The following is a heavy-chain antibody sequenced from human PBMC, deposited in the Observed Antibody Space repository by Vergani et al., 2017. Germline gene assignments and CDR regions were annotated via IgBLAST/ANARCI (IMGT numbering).Heavy chain of an antibody. CDR2: IYYSGST. CDR1: GGSISSYY. CDR3: ARGALSYFGKYXFDY. D-gene: IGHD3-9*01. V-gene: IGHV4-59*01. Sequence: QVQLQESGPGLVKPSETLSLTCTVSGGSISSYYWSWIRQPPGKGLEWIGYIYYSGSTNYNPSLKSRVTISVDTSKNQFSLKLSSVTAADTAVYYCARGALSYFGKYXFDYWGQGTLVTVSS. J-gene: IGHJ4*02.